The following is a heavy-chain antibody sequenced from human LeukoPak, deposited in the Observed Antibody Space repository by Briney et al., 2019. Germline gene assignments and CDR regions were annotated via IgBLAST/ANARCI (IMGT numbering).Heavy chain of an antibody. D-gene: IGHD2-2*01. CDR2: ISPNSGDT. J-gene: IGHJ5*02. V-gene: IGHV1-2*02. Sequence: ASLKVSCKASGYTFIAYNIDWVRQAPGQGLEWMAWISPNSGDTNTAQKFQGRVTMTRDRSIDTAYLELSSLTSDDTAVYYCARGVGSSWFDPWGQGTLVAVSS. CDR3: ARGVGSSWFDP. CDR1: GYTFIAYN.